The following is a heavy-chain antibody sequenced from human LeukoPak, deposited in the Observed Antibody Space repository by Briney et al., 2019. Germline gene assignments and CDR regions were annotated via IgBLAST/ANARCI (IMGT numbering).Heavy chain of an antibody. Sequence: ASVKVSCXASGGTFSSYAISWVRQAPGQGLEWMGRIIPIFGTANYAQKFQGRVTITTDESTSTAYMELSSLRSEDTAVYYCARTPSSGWYHGEEFDYWGQGTLVTVSS. CDR1: GGTFSSYA. CDR3: ARTPSSGWYHGEEFDY. J-gene: IGHJ4*02. D-gene: IGHD6-19*01. CDR2: IIPIFGTA. V-gene: IGHV1-69*05.